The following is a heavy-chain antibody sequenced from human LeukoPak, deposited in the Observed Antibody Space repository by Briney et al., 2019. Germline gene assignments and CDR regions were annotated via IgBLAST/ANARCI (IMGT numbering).Heavy chain of an antibody. CDR1: GFSFNNYT. J-gene: IGHJ6*02. V-gene: IGHV3-43*01. CDR2: ITRDGGST. CDR3: AKDIAAGDYYYYGMDV. Sequence: GGSLRLSCAASGFSFNNYTMHWVRQAPGKGLEWVSLITRDGGSTFYADSVKGRFTISRDSSKNSLYLQMNSPRTEDTALYYCAKDIAAGDYYYYGMDVWGQGTTVTVSS. D-gene: IGHD6-13*01.